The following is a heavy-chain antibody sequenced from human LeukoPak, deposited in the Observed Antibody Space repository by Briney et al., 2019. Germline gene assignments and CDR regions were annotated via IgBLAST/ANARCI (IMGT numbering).Heavy chain of an antibody. J-gene: IGHJ4*02. CDR1: GFTFSSYE. V-gene: IGHV3-48*03. Sequence: GGSLRLSCAASGFTFSSYEMNWVRQAPGKGLEWVSNISSSGISIHYADSVKGRFTISRDNAKNSLYLQMNSLRAEDTAVCYCARDGGAVFDYWGQGTLVTVSS. CDR2: ISSSGISI. CDR3: ARDGGAVFDY. D-gene: IGHD3-16*01.